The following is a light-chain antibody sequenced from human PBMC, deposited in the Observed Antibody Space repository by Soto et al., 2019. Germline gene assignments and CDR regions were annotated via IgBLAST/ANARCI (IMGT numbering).Light chain of an antibody. CDR1: SSDIGSYHL. CDR3: CSYAGGSTYV. J-gene: IGLJ1*01. V-gene: IGLV2-23*01. Sequence: QSVLTQPASVSGSPRQSITISCTGTSSDIGSYHLVSWYQQHPGKAPKLIIYEGSKRPSGVSNRFSGSKSGNTASLTISGLQAEDDAYYYCCSYAGGSTYVFGTGTKLTVL. CDR2: EGS.